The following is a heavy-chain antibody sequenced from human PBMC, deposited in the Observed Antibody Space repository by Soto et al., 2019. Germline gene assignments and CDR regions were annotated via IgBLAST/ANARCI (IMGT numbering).Heavy chain of an antibody. V-gene: IGHV3-30*01. CDR3: ARDRLRLGELSLIGYFDY. J-gene: IGHJ4*02. D-gene: IGHD3-16*02. CDR2: ISFDSSNK. CDR1: GFSFSSYT. Sequence: QVQLVESGGGVVQPGRSLRLSCAGSGFSFSSYTMHWVRQAPGKGLEWVALISFDSSNKYYAASVKGRFSISRENSKNTVFLQMDSLRPDDTALYYCARDRLRLGELSLIGYFDYWGQGTLVTVSS.